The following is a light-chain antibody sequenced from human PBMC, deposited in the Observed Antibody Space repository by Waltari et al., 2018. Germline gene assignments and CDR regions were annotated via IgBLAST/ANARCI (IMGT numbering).Light chain of an antibody. V-gene: IGLV1-47*01. CDR1: SSNIGSNY. Sequence: QSVLTQPPSASGTPGQRVTISCSGSSSNIGSNYVYWYQQLPGTAPNLLIYRNNQRPSGVPVRFSGSKSGTSASLAISGLRSEDEADYYCAAWDDSLSGPVFGGGTKLTVL. CDR2: RNN. CDR3: AAWDDSLSGPV. J-gene: IGLJ3*02.